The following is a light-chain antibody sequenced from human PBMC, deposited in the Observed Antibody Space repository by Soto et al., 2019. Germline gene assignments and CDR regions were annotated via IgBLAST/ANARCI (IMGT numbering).Light chain of an antibody. CDR2: EVT. CDR3: SSYTSSNTPYV. CDR1: TNDVGAFDY. V-gene: IGLV2-14*03. Sequence: QSALTQPASVSASPGQSISISCTGTTNDVGAFDYVSWYQQHPGKPPKLIIYEVTTRPSGVSSRFSGSKSGNTASLTISGLQADDEANYYCSSYTSSNTPYVFGTGTKVTVL. J-gene: IGLJ1*01.